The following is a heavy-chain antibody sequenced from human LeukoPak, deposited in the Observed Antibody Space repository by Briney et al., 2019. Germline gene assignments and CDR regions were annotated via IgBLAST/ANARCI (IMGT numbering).Heavy chain of an antibody. J-gene: IGHJ5*02. Sequence: SETLSLTCTVSGGSISSYYWSWIRQPPGKGLEWIGYIYTSGSTNYNPSLKSRVTISVDTSKNQFSLKLSSVTAADPAVYYCARILHRNYNSSGYYNGFDPWGQGTLVTVSS. V-gene: IGHV4-4*09. CDR1: GGSISSYY. CDR3: ARILHRNYNSSGYYNGFDP. D-gene: IGHD3-22*01. CDR2: IYTSGST.